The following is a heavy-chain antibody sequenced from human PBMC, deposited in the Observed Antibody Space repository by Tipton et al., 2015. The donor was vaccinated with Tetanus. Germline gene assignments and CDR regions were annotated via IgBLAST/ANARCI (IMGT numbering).Heavy chain of an antibody. CDR2: IYGRGST. CDR1: GGSTHGFY. CDR3: ARVLRYSAAGGRDDAFDI. Sequence: TLSLTCTVSGGSTHGFYWTWIRQSAGKGLEWIGRIYGRGSTNYNPSLKSRVAMSMDTSRNQFSLTLTSVTVADTAFYFCARVLRYSAAGGRDDAFDIWGQGTLVTVSS. D-gene: IGHD2-21*01. J-gene: IGHJ3*02. V-gene: IGHV4-4*07.